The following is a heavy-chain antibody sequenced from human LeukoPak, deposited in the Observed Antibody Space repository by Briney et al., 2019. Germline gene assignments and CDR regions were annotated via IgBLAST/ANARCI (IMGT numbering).Heavy chain of an antibody. CDR1: GGSISSSSYY. V-gene: IGHV4-39*07. Sequence: PSETLSLTCTVSGGSISSSSYYWGWIRQPPGKGLEWIGSIYYSGSTYYNPSLKSRVTISVDTSKNQFSLKLSSVTAADTAVYYCARVRTAPYYYYYYMDVWGKGSTVTVSS. CDR2: IYYSGST. J-gene: IGHJ6*03. D-gene: IGHD2-21*02. CDR3: ARVRTAPYYYYYYMDV.